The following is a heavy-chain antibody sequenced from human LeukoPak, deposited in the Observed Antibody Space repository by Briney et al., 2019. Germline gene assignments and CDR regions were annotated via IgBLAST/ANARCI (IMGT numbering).Heavy chain of an antibody. CDR2: IYPGDSDT. J-gene: IGHJ3*02. Sequence: GESLKISCKGSGYSFTSYWIGWVRQMPGKGLEWMGIIYPGDSDTRYSPSFQGQVTISADKSISTAYLQWSSLKASDTAMYYCAQTSDYGSGSYLDAFDIWGQGTMVTVSS. CDR3: AQTSDYGSGSYLDAFDI. D-gene: IGHD3-10*01. V-gene: IGHV5-51*01. CDR1: GYSFTSYW.